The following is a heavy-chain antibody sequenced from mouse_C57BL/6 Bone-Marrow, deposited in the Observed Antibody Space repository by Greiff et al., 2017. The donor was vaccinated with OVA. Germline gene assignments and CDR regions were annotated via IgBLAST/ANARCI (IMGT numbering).Heavy chain of an antibody. Sequence: VQLVESGAELVKPGASVKMSCKASGYTFTNYCITWVKQRPGQGLEWIGDIYPGSGSTNYNEKFKSKATLTVDKSSSTAYMPLSRLTSEDSAVYDCASEGWLRLYAMDYWGQGTSVTVSS. J-gene: IGHJ4*01. D-gene: IGHD2-2*01. V-gene: IGHV1-55*01. CDR2: IYPGSGST. CDR3: ASEGWLRLYAMDY. CDR1: GYTFTNYC.